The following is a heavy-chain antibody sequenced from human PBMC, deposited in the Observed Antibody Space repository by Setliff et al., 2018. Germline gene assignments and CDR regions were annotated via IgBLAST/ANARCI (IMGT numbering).Heavy chain of an antibody. CDR3: SRLVRYCTTTTCQTLSGGEH. J-gene: IGHJ4*02. CDR1: GYAFNNYG. D-gene: IGHD2-8*01. V-gene: IGHV1-18*01. CDR2: INAYNGNT. Sequence: ASVKVSCKASGYAFNNYGIAWVRQAPGQGLEWMGWINAYNGNTFYAPKIQDRVTMTTXXXTATXYLXXXXXXSXDTALYFCSRLVRYCTTTTCQTLSGGEHWGQGTLVTVSS.